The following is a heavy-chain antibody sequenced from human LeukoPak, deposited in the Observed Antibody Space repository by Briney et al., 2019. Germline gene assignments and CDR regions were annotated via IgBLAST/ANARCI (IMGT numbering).Heavy chain of an antibody. CDR2: ISGTGGNI. Sequence: GGSLRLSCAASGFTFSSYGMSWVRQAPGKGLEWVSGISGTGGNIQYADSVKGRFTISRDNSKNTLYLQVNSLRAEDTAVYYCARNVITSTSYYFDYWGQGTLVTVSS. CDR3: ARNVITSTSYYFDY. V-gene: IGHV3-23*01. CDR1: GFTFSSYG. D-gene: IGHD1-14*01. J-gene: IGHJ4*02.